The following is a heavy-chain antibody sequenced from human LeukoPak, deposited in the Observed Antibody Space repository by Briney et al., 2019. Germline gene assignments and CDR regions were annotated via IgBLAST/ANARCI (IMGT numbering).Heavy chain of an antibody. V-gene: IGHV3-74*01. J-gene: IGHJ4*02. D-gene: IGHD1-7*01. CDR3: VRDPNLSFDY. Sequence: GGSLRLSCAASGFTLNTHWMHCVRQAPGEGLEWVSYINTDGTATTYADSVKGRFTISRDNAKNTLYLQMNSLRAEDTAVYNSVRDPNLSFDYWGQGALVTVSS. CDR2: INTDGTAT. CDR1: GFTLNTHW.